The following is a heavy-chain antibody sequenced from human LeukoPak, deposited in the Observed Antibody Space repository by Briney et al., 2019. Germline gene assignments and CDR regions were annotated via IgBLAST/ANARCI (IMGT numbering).Heavy chain of an antibody. V-gene: IGHV4-31*03. CDR1: GGSISSGGYY. D-gene: IGHD6-13*01. J-gene: IGHJ4*02. CDR2: IYYSGST. Sequence: SETLSLTCTVSGGSISSGGYYWSWIRQHPGKGLEWIGYIYYSGSTYYNPSLKSRVTISVDTSKNQFSLKLSSVTAADTAVYYCARDQRTAAAEAYFDYWGQGTLVTVSS. CDR3: ARDQRTAAAEAYFDY.